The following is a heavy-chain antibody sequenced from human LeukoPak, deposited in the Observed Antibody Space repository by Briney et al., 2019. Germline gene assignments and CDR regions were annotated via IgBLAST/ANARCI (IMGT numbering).Heavy chain of an antibody. D-gene: IGHD3-10*01. CDR2: LNHNSGGT. CDR3: ARDLDNYSGSGSYYNGDPLFQH. J-gene: IGHJ1*01. Sequence: ASVNVSCKASGYTFTGFCIHWVRQAPGKGLAWMGCLNHNSGGTNYAQKFQGRATITRDTSIRTRYIDLNRLRSDDTAVYYCARDLDNYSGSGSYYNGDPLFQHWGQGTLVTVSS. CDR1: GYTFTGFC. V-gene: IGHV1-2*02.